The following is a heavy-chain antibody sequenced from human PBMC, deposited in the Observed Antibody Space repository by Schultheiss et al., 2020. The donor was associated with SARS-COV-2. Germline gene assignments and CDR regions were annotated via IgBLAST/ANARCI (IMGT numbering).Heavy chain of an antibody. CDR1: GGSFSGYY. J-gene: IGHJ3*02. CDR2: INHSGST. D-gene: IGHD2-21*02. CDR3: AQPKAYCGGDCYSHDAFDI. V-gene: IGHV4-34*01. Sequence: SETLSLTCAVYGGSFSGYYWSWIRQPPGKGLEWIGEINHSGSTKYNSSLKSRVTISVDTSKNQFSLKLSSVTAADTAVYYCAQPKAYCGGDCYSHDAFDIWGQGTMVTVSS.